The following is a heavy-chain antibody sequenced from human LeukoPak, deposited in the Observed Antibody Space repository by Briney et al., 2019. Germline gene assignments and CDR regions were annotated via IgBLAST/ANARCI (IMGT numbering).Heavy chain of an antibody. V-gene: IGHV1-46*01. CDR2: INPSGGST. J-gene: IGHJ4*02. CDR1: GYTFTSYY. D-gene: IGHD2-21*02. CDR3: ARDRAYCGGDCYPDYYFDY. Sequence: ASVKVSCKASGYTFTSYYTHWVRQAPGQGLEWMGIINPSGGSTSYAQKFQGRVTMTRDTSTSTVYMELSSLRSEDTAVYYCARDRAYCGGDCYPDYYFDYWGQGTLVTVSS.